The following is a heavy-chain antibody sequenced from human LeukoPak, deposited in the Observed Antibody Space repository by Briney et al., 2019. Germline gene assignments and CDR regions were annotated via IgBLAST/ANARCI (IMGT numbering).Heavy chain of an antibody. Sequence: ASVKVSCKASGFTFTSSAMQWVRQARGQRLEWIGWIVVGSGSTNYAQKFQERVTITRDMSTSTAYMELSSLRSEDTAVYYCAADYYGSGSYLALGFDPWGQGTLVTVSS. CDR1: GFTFTSSA. V-gene: IGHV1-58*02. CDR3: AADYYGSGSYLALGFDP. CDR2: IVVGSGST. J-gene: IGHJ5*02. D-gene: IGHD3-10*01.